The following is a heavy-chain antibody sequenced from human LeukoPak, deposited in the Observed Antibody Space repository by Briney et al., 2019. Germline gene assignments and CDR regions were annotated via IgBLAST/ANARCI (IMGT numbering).Heavy chain of an antibody. V-gene: IGHV3-48*03. CDR3: AELGITKIGGV. CDR1: GFTFSSYE. D-gene: IGHD3-10*02. Sequence: SGGSLRLSCAASGFTFSSYEMNWVRQAPGKGLEWVSYISSHGSTIYYADSVKGRFTISRDNAKNSLYLQMNSLRAEDTAVYYCAELGITKIGGVWGKGTTVTISS. CDR2: ISSHGSTI. J-gene: IGHJ6*04.